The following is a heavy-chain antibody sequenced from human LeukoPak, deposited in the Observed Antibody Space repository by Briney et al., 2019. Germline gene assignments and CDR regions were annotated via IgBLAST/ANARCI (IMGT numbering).Heavy chain of an antibody. Sequence: GGSLRLSCAGSGFIFNNYAMHWVRQPPGKGLEWVSGISWNSGSIDYADSVKGRFTISRDNAKNSLYLQMNSLRVEDTVFYYCAKDNRRHYTSGPNPDSLHWGQGALVTVSS. J-gene: IGHJ4*02. V-gene: IGHV3-9*01. CDR1: GFIFNNYA. D-gene: IGHD6-19*01. CDR2: ISWNSGSI. CDR3: AKDNRRHYTSGPNPDSLH.